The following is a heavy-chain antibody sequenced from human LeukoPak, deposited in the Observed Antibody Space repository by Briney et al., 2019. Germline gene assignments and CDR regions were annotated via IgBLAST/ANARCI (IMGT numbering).Heavy chain of an antibody. CDR1: GGSISSYY. D-gene: IGHD2-15*01. V-gene: IGHV4-59*01. CDR2: IYYSGST. Sequence: SETLSLTCTVSGGSISSYYWSWIRQPPGKGLEWIGYIYYSGSTNYNPSLKSRVTISVDTSKNQFSLKLSSVTAADTAVYYCARAAGYYSGGSCYYYYYYYMDVWGKGTTVTVSS. CDR3: ARAAGYYSGGSCYYYYYYYMDV. J-gene: IGHJ6*03.